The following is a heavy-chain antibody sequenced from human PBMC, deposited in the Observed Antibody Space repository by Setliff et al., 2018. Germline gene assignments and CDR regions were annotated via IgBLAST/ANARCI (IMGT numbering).Heavy chain of an antibody. J-gene: IGHJ6*02. D-gene: IGHD5-18*01. CDR3: AREDTAMATYYYGMDV. Sequence: PSETLSLTCTVSGGSISGYYWGWIRQPPGKGLEWIGSIYHSGSTYYNPSLKSRVTISVDTSKNQFSLKLSSVTAADTAVYYCAREDTAMATYYYGMDVWGQGTTVTVSS. CDR1: GGSISGYY. V-gene: IGHV4-38-2*02. CDR2: IYHSGST.